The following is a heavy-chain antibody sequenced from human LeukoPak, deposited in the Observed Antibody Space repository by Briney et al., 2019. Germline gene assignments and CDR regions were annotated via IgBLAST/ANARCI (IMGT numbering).Heavy chain of an antibody. Sequence: SETLSLTCTVSGGSISSSSYYWGWIRQPPGKGLEWIGSIYYSGSTYYNPSLKSRVTISVDTSKNQFSLKLSSVTAADTAVYYCARLCKSSSWYERVVEQDPGDYWGQGTLVTVSS. V-gene: IGHV4-39*01. J-gene: IGHJ4*02. D-gene: IGHD6-13*01. CDR3: ARLCKSSSWYERVVEQDPGDY. CDR1: GGSISSSSYY. CDR2: IYYSGST.